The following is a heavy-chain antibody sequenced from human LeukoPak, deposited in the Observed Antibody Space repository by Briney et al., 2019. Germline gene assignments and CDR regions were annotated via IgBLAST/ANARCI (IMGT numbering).Heavy chain of an antibody. V-gene: IGHV3-53*01. CDR3: AKDKFRRYDSSGYYCY. CDR1: GFTVSSNY. D-gene: IGHD3-22*01. J-gene: IGHJ4*02. CDR2: IYSGGST. Sequence: GGSLRLSCAASGFTVSSNYMSWVRQAPGKGLEWVSVIYSGGSTYYADSVKGRFTISRDNSKNTLYLQMNSLRAEDTAVYYCAKDKFRRYDSSGYYCYWGQGTLVTVSS.